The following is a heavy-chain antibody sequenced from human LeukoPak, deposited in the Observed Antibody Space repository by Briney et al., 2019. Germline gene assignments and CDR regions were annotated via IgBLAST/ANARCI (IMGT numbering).Heavy chain of an antibody. V-gene: IGHV3-7*03. CDR2: IKQDGSDK. J-gene: IGHJ4*02. CDR1: GFTFSSYW. CDR3: AKDFRIGYSAHFDY. D-gene: IGHD2-21*01. Sequence: GGSLRLSCEVSGFTFSSYWMNWVRQAPGKGLEWAANIKQDGSDKYYVDSVKGRFTISRDNAKNSLYLQMNSLRGEDTAVYYCAKDFRIGYSAHFDYWGQGALVTVSS.